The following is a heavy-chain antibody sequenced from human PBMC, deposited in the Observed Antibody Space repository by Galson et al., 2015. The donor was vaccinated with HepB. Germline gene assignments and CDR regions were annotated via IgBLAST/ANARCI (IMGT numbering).Heavy chain of an antibody. CDR2: ISSSAIST. CDR3: ARVADSDYGDHSHFDY. CDR1: GFTFSDYY. Sequence: SLRLSCAASGFTFSDYYMSWIRQAPGKGLEWLSYISSSAISTNYADSVKGRFTISRDNVKNSMYLQMNSLRAEDTAVYYCARVADSDYGDHSHFDYWGQGTLVTVSS. V-gene: IGHV3-11*06. D-gene: IGHD4-17*01. J-gene: IGHJ4*02.